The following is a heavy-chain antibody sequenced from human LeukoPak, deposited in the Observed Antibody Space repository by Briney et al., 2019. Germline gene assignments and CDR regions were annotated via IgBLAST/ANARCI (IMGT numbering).Heavy chain of an antibody. CDR3: ARDRGINWFDP. CDR1: GYTFTNYW. Sequence: PGGSLRLSCAASGYTFTNYWMHWVRQAPGEGLVWVSRINTGGTNTVYADSVRGRFTVSRDNAKNTLYLQMDSLRGEDTAVYYCARDRGINWFDPWGQGTLVAVSS. V-gene: IGHV3-74*01. CDR2: INTGGTNT. J-gene: IGHJ5*02. D-gene: IGHD3-16*01.